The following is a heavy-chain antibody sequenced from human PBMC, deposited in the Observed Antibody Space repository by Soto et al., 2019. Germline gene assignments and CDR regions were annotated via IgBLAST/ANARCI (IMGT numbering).Heavy chain of an antibody. CDR1: GFTFSSYA. D-gene: IGHD1-26*01. J-gene: IGHJ4*02. CDR2: ISGSGDST. V-gene: IGHV3-23*01. CDR3: ARRGSGSYYDY. Sequence: EVQLLESGGGLVQPGGSLRLSCAASGFTFSSYAMRWVRQAPVKGLEWVSAISGSGDSTYYADSVKGRFTISRDNSKNSQYLQMNSLRAEDTAVYYWARRGSGSYYDYWGQGTLVTVSS.